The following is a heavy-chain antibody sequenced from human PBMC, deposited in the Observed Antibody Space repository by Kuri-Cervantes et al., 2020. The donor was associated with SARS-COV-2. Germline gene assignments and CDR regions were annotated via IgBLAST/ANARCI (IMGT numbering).Heavy chain of an antibody. D-gene: IGHD4-23*01. CDR2: IYTSGST. J-gene: IGHJ4*02. CDR3: ARGERTRNSYYFDY. CDR1: GGSISSGSYY. V-gene: IGHV4-61*02. Sequence: SETLSLTCTVSGGSISSGSYYWSWIRQPAGKGLEWIGRIYTSGSTNYNPSLKSRVTISVDTSKNQFSLKLSSVTAADTAVYYCARGERTRNSYYFDYWGQGTLVTVSS.